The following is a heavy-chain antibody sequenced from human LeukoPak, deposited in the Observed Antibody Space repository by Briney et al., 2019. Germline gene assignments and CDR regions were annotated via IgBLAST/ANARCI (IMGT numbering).Heavy chain of an antibody. D-gene: IGHD5-12*01. CDR2: MNPNSGNT. CDR1: GYTFNIYD. CDR3: ARGVGGYDYRSGDY. J-gene: IGHJ4*02. Sequence: ASVKVSYKASGYTFNIYDINWVRQAPGQGLEWMGWMNPNSGNTGYAQKFQGRVTLTRNTSISTAYMELRSLRSEDTAVYYCARGVGGYDYRSGDYWGQGTLVTVSS. V-gene: IGHV1-8*01.